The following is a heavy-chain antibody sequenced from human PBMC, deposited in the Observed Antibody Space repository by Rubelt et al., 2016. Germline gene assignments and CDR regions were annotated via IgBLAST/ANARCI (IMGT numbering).Heavy chain of an antibody. J-gene: IGHJ4*02. Sequence: QVQLVQSGAEVKKPGASAKVSCKASGYTFTSYAMHWVRQAPGQRLEWMGWLNAGNGKPKSSQKFQGRGTITRDRCLRPAYIELSSLRSEDSAVYYWARSASIAGDWGQGTLVTVSS. V-gene: IGHV1-3*01. CDR1: GYTFTSYA. D-gene: IGHD6-6*01. CDR2: LNAGNGKP. CDR3: ARSASIAGD.